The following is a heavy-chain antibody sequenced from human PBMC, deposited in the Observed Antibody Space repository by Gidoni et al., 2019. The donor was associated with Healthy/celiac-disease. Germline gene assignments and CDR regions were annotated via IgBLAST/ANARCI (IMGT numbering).Heavy chain of an antibody. CDR2: IIPILGIA. J-gene: IGHJ6*02. V-gene: IGHV1-69*02. D-gene: IGHD3-22*01. CDR3: ARPGVYDSSGYYYPEGGMDV. CDR1: GGTFSSYT. Sequence: QVQLVQSGAEVKKPGSSVKVSCKASGGTFSSYTISWVRQAPGQGLEWMGRIIPILGIANYAQKFQGRVTITADKSTSTAYMELSSLRSEDTAVYYCARPGVYDSSGYYYPEGGMDVWGQGTTVTVSS.